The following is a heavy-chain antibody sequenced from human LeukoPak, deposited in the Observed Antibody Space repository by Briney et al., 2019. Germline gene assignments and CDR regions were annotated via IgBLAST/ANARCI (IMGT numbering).Heavy chain of an antibody. D-gene: IGHD3-16*01. CDR2: IYHSGST. CDR3: AREDGQGGY. Sequence: SETLSLTCTVSGYCISSGYYWGWFRQPPGKGLEWIGSIYHSGSTYYNPSLKSRVTISVDTPKNQLSLKLSSVTAADTAVYYCAREDGQGGYWGQGTLVTVSS. CDR1: GYCISSGYY. J-gene: IGHJ4*02. V-gene: IGHV4-38-2*02.